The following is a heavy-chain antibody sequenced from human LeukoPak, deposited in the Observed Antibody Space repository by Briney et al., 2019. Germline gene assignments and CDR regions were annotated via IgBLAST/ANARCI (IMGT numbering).Heavy chain of an antibody. V-gene: IGHV3-13*01. CDR2: IGTAGDT. D-gene: IGHD5-24*01. Sequence: GGSLRLSCAASGFTFSSYDMHWVRQPTGKGLEWFSTIGTAGDTYYPGSVKGRFTISRENAKNSLYLQMNSLRAGDTAVYYCARSRDGYNLWYFDLWGRGTLVTVSS. CDR1: GFTFSSYD. CDR3: ARSRDGYNLWYFDL. J-gene: IGHJ2*01.